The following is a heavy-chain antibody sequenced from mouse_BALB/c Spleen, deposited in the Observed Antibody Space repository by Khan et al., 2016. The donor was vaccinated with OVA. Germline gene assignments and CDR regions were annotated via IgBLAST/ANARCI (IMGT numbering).Heavy chain of an antibody. V-gene: IGHV1-5*01. CDR3: ARGGFSSLAY. Sequence: MQLEESGTVLARPGASVKMSCKASGYSFTSYLIHWVKQRPGQGLEWIGDIYPGNGDTTYNQKFKDKAKLTAGTSANTAFMELSSLTNEDSAVYYCARGGFSSLAYWGQGTLVTVSA. J-gene: IGHJ3*01. CDR1: GYSFTSYL. CDR2: IYPGNGDT. D-gene: IGHD1-3*01.